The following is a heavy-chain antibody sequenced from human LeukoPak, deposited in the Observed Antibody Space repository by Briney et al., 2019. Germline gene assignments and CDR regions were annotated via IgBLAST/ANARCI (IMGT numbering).Heavy chain of an antibody. J-gene: IGHJ5*02. CDR1: GGSISSSSYY. Sequence: PSETLSLTCTVSGGSISSSSYYWGWIRQPPGKGLEWIESIYYSGSTYYNPSLKSRVTISVDTSKNQFSLKLSSVTAADTAVYYCARHPGLNYGSGRPENWFDPWGQGTLVTVSS. V-gene: IGHV4-39*01. D-gene: IGHD3-10*01. CDR3: ARHPGLNYGSGRPENWFDP. CDR2: IYYSGST.